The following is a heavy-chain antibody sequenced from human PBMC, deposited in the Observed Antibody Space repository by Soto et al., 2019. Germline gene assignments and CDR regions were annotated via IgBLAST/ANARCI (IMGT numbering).Heavy chain of an antibody. CDR1: GFTFSSYS. CDR3: ARVGYDYGMGPDY. D-gene: IGHD4-17*01. Sequence: EVQLVESGGGLGKPGGSLRLSCAASGFTFSSYSMNWVRQAPGKGLEWVSSISSSSSYIYYEDSVKGRFTISRDNAKNSLYLQMNSLRAEDTAVYYCARVGYDYGMGPDYWGQGTLVTVSS. J-gene: IGHJ4*02. V-gene: IGHV3-21*01. CDR2: ISSSSSYI.